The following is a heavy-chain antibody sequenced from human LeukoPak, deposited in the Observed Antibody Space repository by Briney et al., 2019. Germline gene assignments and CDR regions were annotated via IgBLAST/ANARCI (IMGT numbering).Heavy chain of an antibody. V-gene: IGHV4-39*01. D-gene: IGHD2-15*01. J-gene: IGHJ4*02. Sequence: SETLSLTCTVSGGSISSSSYYWGWIRLPPGKGLEWIGSIYYSGSTYYNPSLKSRVTISVDTSKNQFSLKLSSVTAADTAVYYCATGYCSGGSCQAVWGQGTLVTVSS. CDR1: GGSISSSSYY. CDR2: IYYSGST. CDR3: ATGYCSGGSCQAV.